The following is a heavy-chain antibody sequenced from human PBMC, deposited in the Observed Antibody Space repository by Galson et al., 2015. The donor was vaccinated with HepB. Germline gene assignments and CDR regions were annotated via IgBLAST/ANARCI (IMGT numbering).Heavy chain of an antibody. V-gene: IGHV3-23*01. CDR3: AKGYCTDGLCFTDY. CDR1: GFTFSTFA. D-gene: IGHD2-8*01. J-gene: IGHJ4*02. Sequence: SLRLSCAASGFTFSTFAMTWVRQPPGKGLEWVSLITASGGRTYHADSVNGRFTVSRDNFKGTLFLQMDSLYAEDTAIYYCAKGYCTDGLCFTDYWGQGTLVTVSS. CDR2: ITASGGRT.